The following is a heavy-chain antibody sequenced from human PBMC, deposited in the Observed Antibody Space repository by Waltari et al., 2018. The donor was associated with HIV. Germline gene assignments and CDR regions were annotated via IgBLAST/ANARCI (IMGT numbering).Heavy chain of an antibody. D-gene: IGHD2-21*01. Sequence: VQSVQSGAEVKMPGSSVKVSCEASGGTVKTHAITWVRKAPGHGLEWMGTLIPLLGSSNYANLAQKFHDRLTISADEAANMAYMQLKTLSSEDTAVYYCATSLYGGESEGLGAFDFWGPGTLLMVSS. J-gene: IGHJ4*02. V-gene: IGHV1-69*11. CDR3: ATSLYGGESEGLGAFDF. CDR1: GGTVKTHA. CDR2: LIPLLGSS.